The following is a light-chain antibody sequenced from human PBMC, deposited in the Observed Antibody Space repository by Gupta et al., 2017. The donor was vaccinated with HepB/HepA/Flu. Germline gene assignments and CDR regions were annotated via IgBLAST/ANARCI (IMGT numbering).Light chain of an antibody. CDR3: HQDHAIPFT. CDR2: WAS. Sequence: DIVMTKSPDSLAASLGARATFNSKSSKSVLDTTNKKNYLGWYQQKPGQPPQLLIGWASTREFGVPDRFSGSGSETDFTLTISSLQAEDVAIYYCHQDHAIPFTFGGGTKVEIK. CDR1: KSVLDTTNKKNY. J-gene: IGKJ4*01. V-gene: IGKV4-1*01.